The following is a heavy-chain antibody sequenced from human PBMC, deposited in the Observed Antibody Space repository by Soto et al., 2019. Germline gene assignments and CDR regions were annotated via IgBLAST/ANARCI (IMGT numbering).Heavy chain of an antibody. CDR1: GGTFSSYT. CDR3: ARGLRAVTTPDNWFDP. J-gene: IGHJ5*02. CDR2: IIPILGIA. D-gene: IGHD4-17*01. Sequence: QVQLVQSGAEVKKPGSSVKVSCKASGGTFSSYTISWVRQAPGQGLEWMGRIIPILGIANYAQKFQGRVTITADKSTSTAYMELSSLRSEDTAVYYCARGLRAVTTPDNWFDPWCQGTLVTVSS. V-gene: IGHV1-69*02.